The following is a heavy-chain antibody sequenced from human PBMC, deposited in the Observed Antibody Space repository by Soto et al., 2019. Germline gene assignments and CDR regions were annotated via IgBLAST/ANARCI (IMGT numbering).Heavy chain of an antibody. V-gene: IGHV1-2*02. CDR2: INPDSGGT. CDR1: GYTFTGYY. D-gene: IGHD6-6*01. CDR3: ARVGYSSSFDLDY. J-gene: IGHJ4*02. Sequence: GASVKVSCKASGYTFTGYYIHWVRQAPGQGLEWMGWINPDSGGTNYAQKFQGRVTMTRDTSISTAYMELSRLRSDDTAVYYCARVGYSSSFDLDYWGQGTLVTVSS.